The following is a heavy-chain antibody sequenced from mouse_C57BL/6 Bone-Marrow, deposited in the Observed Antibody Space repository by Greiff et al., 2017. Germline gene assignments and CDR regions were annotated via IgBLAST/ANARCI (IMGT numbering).Heavy chain of an antibody. Sequence: QVQLQQPGAELVKPGASVKLSCKASGYTFTSYWMQWVKQRPGQGLEWIGEIDPSDSYTNYNQKFKGKATLTVDTSSSTAYMQLSSLTSEDSAVYYCAAYYSNYYAMDYWGQGTSVTVSS. D-gene: IGHD2-5*01. V-gene: IGHV1-50*01. CDR3: AAYYSNYYAMDY. CDR1: GYTFTSYW. J-gene: IGHJ4*01. CDR2: IDPSDSYT.